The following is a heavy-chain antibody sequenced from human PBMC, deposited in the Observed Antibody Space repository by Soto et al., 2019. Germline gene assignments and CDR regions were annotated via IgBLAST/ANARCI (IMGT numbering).Heavy chain of an antibody. CDR2: IYHSGST. D-gene: IGHD6-19*01. Sequence: SETLYLTCAVSGGSIISSNWWSWVRQPPGKGLEWIGEIYHSGSTNYNPSLKSRVTISVDKSKNQFSLKLSSVTAADTAVYYCARGPYSSGWDYYYYGMDVWGQGTTVTVSS. V-gene: IGHV4-4*02. CDR3: ARGPYSSGWDYYYYGMDV. J-gene: IGHJ6*02. CDR1: GGSIISSNW.